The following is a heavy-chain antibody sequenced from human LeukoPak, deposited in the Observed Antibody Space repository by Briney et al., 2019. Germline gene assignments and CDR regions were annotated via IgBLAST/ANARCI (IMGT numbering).Heavy chain of an antibody. CDR2: IYYSGST. CDR1: SGSISSYY. D-gene: IGHD6-13*01. J-gene: IGHJ5*02. Sequence: PSETLSLTCTVSSGSISSYYWSWIRQPPGKGLKWIGYIYYSGSTNYNPSLKSRVTISVDTSKNQFSLKLSSVTAADTAVYYCARDRSSWSRWWFDPWGQGTLVTVSS. V-gene: IGHV4-59*01. CDR3: ARDRSSWSRWWFDP.